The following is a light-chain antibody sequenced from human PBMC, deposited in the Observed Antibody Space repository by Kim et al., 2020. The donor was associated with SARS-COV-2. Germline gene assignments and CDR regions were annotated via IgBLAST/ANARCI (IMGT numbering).Light chain of an antibody. CDR2: GKN. Sequence: GQTVRITGQGDSLRSYYASWYQQKPGQAPVLVIYGKNNRPSGITDRFAGSSSGNTASLTITGAQAEDEADYYCNSRDSSGNHHYVFGTGTKVTVL. V-gene: IGLV3-19*01. J-gene: IGLJ1*01. CDR1: SLRSYY. CDR3: NSRDSSGNHHYV.